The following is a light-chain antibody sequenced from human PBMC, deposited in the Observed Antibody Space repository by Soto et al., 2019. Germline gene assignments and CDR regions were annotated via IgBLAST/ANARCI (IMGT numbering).Light chain of an antibody. CDR2: GAS. CDR1: QSVSSSY. Sequence: EIVLTQSPGTLSLSPGERATLSCRASQSVSSSYLGWYQQKPGQAPRLLIYGASSRATGIPDRFSGSGSGTDFTLTISRLEPEDFAVYYCQQFSSYPLTFGGGTKVDIK. CDR3: QQFSSYPLT. J-gene: IGKJ4*01. V-gene: IGKV3-20*01.